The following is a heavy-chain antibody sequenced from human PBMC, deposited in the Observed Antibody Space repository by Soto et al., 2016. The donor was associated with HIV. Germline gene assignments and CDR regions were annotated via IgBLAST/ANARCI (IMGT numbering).Heavy chain of an antibody. CDR2: ISGSGDST. V-gene: IGHV3-23*01. Sequence: QLLESGGGLVQPGGSLRVSCAASGFTFSSYAMSWVRQSPGKGLEWVSAISGSGDSTYYADSVKGRFIISRDNSKNTLSMQMNSLRAEDTAVYYCXSPPGRGNYYDSSGYGYYLDYWGQGTLVTVSS. CDR3: XSPPGRGNYYDSSGYGYYLDY. CDR1: GFTFSSYA. J-gene: IGHJ4*02. D-gene: IGHD3-22*01.